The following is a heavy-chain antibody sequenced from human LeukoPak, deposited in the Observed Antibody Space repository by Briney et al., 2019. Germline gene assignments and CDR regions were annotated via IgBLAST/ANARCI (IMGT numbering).Heavy chain of an antibody. CDR2: IYYSGST. CDR3: ARRHGGRWLQRLLTSDYAFGRGFDY. CDR1: GGSISSSSYY. V-gene: IGHV4-39*01. J-gene: IGHJ4*02. Sequence: PSETLSLTCTVSGGSISSSSYYWGWIRQPPGKGLEWIGSIYYSGSTYYNPSLESRVTISLDTSKNQFSLKLSSVTAADTAVYYCARRHGGRWLQRLLTSDYAFGRGFDYWGQGTLVTVSS. D-gene: IGHD5-24*01.